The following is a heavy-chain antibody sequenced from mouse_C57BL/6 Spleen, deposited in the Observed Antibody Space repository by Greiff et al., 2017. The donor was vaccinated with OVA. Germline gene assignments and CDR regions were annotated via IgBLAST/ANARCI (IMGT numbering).Heavy chain of an antibody. CDR1: GYTFTSYW. CDR2: IDPSDSYT. CDR3: ARGTTVVAPYWYCDV. V-gene: IGHV1-69*01. D-gene: IGHD1-1*01. Sequence: QVQLQQPGAELVMPGASVKLSCKASGYTFTSYWMHWVKQRPGQGLEWIGEIDPSDSYTNYNQKFKGKSTLTVDKSSSTAYMQLSSLTSEDSAVYYCARGTTVVAPYWYCDVWGTGTTVTVSS. J-gene: IGHJ1*03.